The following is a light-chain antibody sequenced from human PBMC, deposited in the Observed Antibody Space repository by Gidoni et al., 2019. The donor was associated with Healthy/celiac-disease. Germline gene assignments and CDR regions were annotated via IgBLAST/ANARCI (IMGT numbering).Light chain of an antibody. CDR1: QSVLYSSNDKNY. V-gene: IGKV4-1*01. J-gene: IGKJ1*01. CDR3: QQYYSTPWA. Sequence: DIVMTQSPDSLAVSLGEGATINCKSSQSVLYSSNDKNYLAWYQQKSGQPPKLLIYWASTRESGVPDRFSGSGSGTDFTLTISSLQAEDVAVYYCQQYYSTPWAFGQGTKVEIK. CDR2: WAS.